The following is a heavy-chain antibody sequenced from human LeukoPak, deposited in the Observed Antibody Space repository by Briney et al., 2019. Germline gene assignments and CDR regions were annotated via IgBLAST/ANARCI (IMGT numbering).Heavy chain of an antibody. D-gene: IGHD6-19*01. J-gene: IGHJ4*02. Sequence: GGSLRLSCAASGFSLSTYWVTWVRQAPGTGLEWVANINPGGTETYYVEPVKGRFTISRDNAKNLVYLQMNSLRAEDSAVYHCGRFGYVAGIDLWGQGTLVTVSS. V-gene: IGHV3-7*01. CDR1: GFSLSTYW. CDR3: GRFGYVAGIDL. CDR2: INPGGTET.